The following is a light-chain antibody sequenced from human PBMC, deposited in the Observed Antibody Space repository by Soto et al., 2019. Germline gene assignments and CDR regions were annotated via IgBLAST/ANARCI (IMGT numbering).Light chain of an antibody. CDR2: DAS. CDR3: QQYNTYSSLT. V-gene: IGKV1-5*01. CDR1: QSISSW. Sequence: DIQMTQSPSTLSASVGDRVTITCRASQSISSWLAWYQQKLGRAPRLLIYDASSLESGVPSRFSGSGYGTEFTLTIRSLQPDDFATYYCQQYNTYSSLTFGGGNKVEIK. J-gene: IGKJ4*01.